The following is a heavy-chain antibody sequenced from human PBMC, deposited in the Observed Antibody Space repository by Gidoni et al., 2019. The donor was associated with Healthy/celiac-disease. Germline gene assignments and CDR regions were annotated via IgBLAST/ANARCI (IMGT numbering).Heavy chain of an antibody. CDR1: GCSISSYY. V-gene: IGHV4-59*01. CDR2: IYYSGST. J-gene: IGHJ4*02. D-gene: IGHD6-19*01. CDR3: ARGNDSSGWYVYFDY. Sequence: QVQLQESGPGLVKPSETLSLTCTVSGCSISSYYWSWIRQPPGKGLEWIGYIYYSGSTNYNPSLKSRVTISVDTSKNQFSLKLSSVTAADTAVYYCARGNDSSGWYVYFDYWGQGTLVTVSS.